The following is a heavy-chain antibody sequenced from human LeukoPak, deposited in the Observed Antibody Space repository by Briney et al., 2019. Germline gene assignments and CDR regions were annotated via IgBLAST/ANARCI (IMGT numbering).Heavy chain of an antibody. V-gene: IGHV4-59*10. CDR3: ASVSSGSAFDI. CDR1: GGSFSGYY. D-gene: IGHD3-22*01. J-gene: IGHJ3*02. Sequence: SETLSLTCAVYGGSFSGYYWSWIRQPAGKGLEWIGRIYTSGSTNYNPSLKSRVTMSVDTSKSHFSLKLSSVTAADTAVYFCASVSSGSAFDIWGQGTMVTVSS. CDR2: IYTSGST.